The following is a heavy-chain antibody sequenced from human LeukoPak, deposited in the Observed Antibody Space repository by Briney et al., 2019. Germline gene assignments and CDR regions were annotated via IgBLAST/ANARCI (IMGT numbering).Heavy chain of an antibody. CDR2: IYHSGST. Sequence: SETLSLTCTVSGGSISSAGYYWNWIRQSPGKGLEWIGFIYHSGSTYYNPSLNSRVTISVDKSKNQFSLKLSSVTAADTAVYYCGRSSLGYCSSSTCYINWFDPWGQGTLVTVSS. V-gene: IGHV4-30-2*06. D-gene: IGHD2-2*02. CDR3: GRSSLGYCSSSTCYINWFDP. CDR1: GGSISSAGYY. J-gene: IGHJ5*02.